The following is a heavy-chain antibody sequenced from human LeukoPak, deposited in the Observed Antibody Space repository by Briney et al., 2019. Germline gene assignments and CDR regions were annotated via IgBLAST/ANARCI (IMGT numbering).Heavy chain of an antibody. V-gene: IGHV1-18*04. J-gene: IGHJ4*02. CDR3: ARVPDYYDSSGYYRFDY. Sequence: ASVKVSCKASGCTFTSYYMHWVRQAPGQGLEWMGWISAYNGNTNYAQKLQGRVTMTTDTSTSTAYMELRSLRSDDTAVYYCARVPDYYDSSGYYRFDYWGQGTLVTVSS. D-gene: IGHD3-22*01. CDR2: ISAYNGNT. CDR1: GCTFTSYY.